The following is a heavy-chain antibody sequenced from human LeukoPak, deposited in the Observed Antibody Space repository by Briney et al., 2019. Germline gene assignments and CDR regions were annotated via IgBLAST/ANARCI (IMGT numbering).Heavy chain of an antibody. Sequence: AGGSLRLSCAASGFTFSSYAMHWVRQAPGKGLEWVAVISYDGSNKYYADSVKGRFTISRDNSKNTLYLQMNSLRAEDTAVYYCARQYYDFWSGYYALGYWGQGTLVTVSS. J-gene: IGHJ4*02. CDR2: ISYDGSNK. CDR3: ARQYYDFWSGYYALGY. D-gene: IGHD3-3*01. CDR1: GFTFSSYA. V-gene: IGHV3-30*01.